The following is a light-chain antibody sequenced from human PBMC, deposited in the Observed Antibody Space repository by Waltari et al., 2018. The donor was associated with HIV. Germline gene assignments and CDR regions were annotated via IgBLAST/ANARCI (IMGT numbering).Light chain of an antibody. J-gene: IGKJ1*01. V-gene: IGKV1-39*01. CDR3: QQGSFTPPT. CDR2: CAS. Sequence: DIQMTQSPSSLSASVGDRVTITCRASQSITSLQCYQHKPGKAPKLVISCASSLQSGVPSRFNGSGSGTDFTLTISSLQPEDFATYYCQQGSFTPPTFGQGTKVEVK. CDR1: QSITS.